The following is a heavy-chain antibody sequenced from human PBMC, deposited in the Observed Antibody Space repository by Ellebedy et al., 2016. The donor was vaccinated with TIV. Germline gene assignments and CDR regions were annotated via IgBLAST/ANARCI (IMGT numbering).Heavy chain of an antibody. CDR3: ARDASNRGDLDY. V-gene: IGHV3-21*01. Sequence: PGGSLRLSCAPSGFTFSIYTMHWVRQAPGKGLEWVSSISSSSTYIYYADSVRGRFTISRDNAKNSMYLQLRSLKAEDTAVYYCARDASNRGDLDYWGQGTLVTVSS. J-gene: IGHJ4*02. CDR1: GFTFSIYT. CDR2: ISSSSTYI. D-gene: IGHD3-16*01.